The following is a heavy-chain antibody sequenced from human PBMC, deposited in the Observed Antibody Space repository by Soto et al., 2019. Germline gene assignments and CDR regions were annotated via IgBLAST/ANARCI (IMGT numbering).Heavy chain of an antibody. V-gene: IGHV1-18*01. CDR3: AREGQAPYYYYGMDV. CDR1: GYTFPNYG. CDR2: ISGYNGNT. Sequence: QVQVVQSGDEVKKPGASVKVSCKASGYTFPNYGFSWVRQAPGQGLEWMGWISGYNGNTKYAEKFQGRVTMTTDTSTSTAHMELRSLRSDDTAVYYCAREGQAPYYYYGMDVWGQRTAVTVSS. J-gene: IGHJ6*02.